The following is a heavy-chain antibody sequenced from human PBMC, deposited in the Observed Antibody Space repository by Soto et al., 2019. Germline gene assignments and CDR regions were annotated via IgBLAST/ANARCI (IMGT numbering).Heavy chain of an antibody. CDR1: GFTFSSYG. CDR2: ISYDGSNK. J-gene: IGHJ6*03. CDR3: AKDGRPRITIFGVAKTAYYMDV. V-gene: IGHV3-30*18. Sequence: GGSLRLSCAASGFTFSSYGMHWVRQAPGKGLEWVAVISYDGSNKYYADSVKGRFTISRDNSKNTLYLQMNSLRAEDTAVYYCAKDGRPRITIFGVAKTAYYMDVWGKGTTVTVSS. D-gene: IGHD3-3*01.